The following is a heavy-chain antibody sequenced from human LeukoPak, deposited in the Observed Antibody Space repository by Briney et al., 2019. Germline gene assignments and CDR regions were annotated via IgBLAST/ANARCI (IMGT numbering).Heavy chain of an antibody. V-gene: IGHV3-48*03. D-gene: IGHD3-16*02. Sequence: PGGSLRLSCTASGFTFSSSEMNWVRQAPGKGLEWVSYISRSGSSIYYADSVKGRFTISRDNAKNSLYLQMNSLRAAATAVYYCARGYDYVLGIYRPFDYWGQGTLVTVSS. J-gene: IGHJ4*02. CDR3: ARGYDYVLGIYRPFDY. CDR2: ISRSGSSI. CDR1: GFTFSSSE.